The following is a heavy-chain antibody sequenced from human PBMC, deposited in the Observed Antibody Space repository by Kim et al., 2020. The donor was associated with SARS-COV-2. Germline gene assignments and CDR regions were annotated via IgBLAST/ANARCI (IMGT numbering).Heavy chain of an antibody. CDR1: GGSISSSSYY. J-gene: IGHJ5*02. D-gene: IGHD3-10*01. CDR2: IYYSGST. Sequence: SETLSLTCTVSGGSISSSSYYWGWIRQPPGKGLEWIGSIYYSGSTYYNPSLKSRVTISVDTSKNQFSLKLSSVTAADTAVYYCARQGSVFGYYGSGTHYPDWFDPWGQGTLVTVSS. CDR3: ARQGSVFGYYGSGTHYPDWFDP. V-gene: IGHV4-39*01.